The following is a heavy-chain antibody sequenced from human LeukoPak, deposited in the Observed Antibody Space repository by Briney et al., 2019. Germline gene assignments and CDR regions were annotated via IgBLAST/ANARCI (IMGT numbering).Heavy chain of an antibody. Sequence: SETLSLTCTVSGYSISSGYYWGWIRQPPGQGLEWIGSIYHSGRTHYNPSLKSRVTISVDTSKNQFSLKLSSVTAADTAVYYCARVTGYMIEDYFDYWGQGTLVTVSS. D-gene: IGHD3-22*01. CDR2: IYHSGRT. J-gene: IGHJ4*02. V-gene: IGHV4-38-2*02. CDR3: ARVTGYMIEDYFDY. CDR1: GYSISSGYY.